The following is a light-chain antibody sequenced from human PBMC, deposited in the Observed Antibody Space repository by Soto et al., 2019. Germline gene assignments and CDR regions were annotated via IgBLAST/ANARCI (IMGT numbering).Light chain of an antibody. CDR3: QQCYSSPYT. CDR2: WAS. CDR1: QSVLHSSNNKNY. V-gene: IGKV4-1*01. Sequence: DIVMTQSPDSLSVSLGERATINCKSSQSVLHSSNNKNYLAWYQQKPGQPPTLLIYWASSRESGVPDRFSGSGSATDFTLTISRLQAEDVAVYSCQQCYSSPYTFGQGTKLEIK. J-gene: IGKJ2*01.